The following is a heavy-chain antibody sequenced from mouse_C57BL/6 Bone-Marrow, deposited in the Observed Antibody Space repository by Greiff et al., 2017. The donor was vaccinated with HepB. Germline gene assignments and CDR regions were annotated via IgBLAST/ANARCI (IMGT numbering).Heavy chain of an antibody. J-gene: IGHJ2*01. D-gene: IGHD1-1*01. CDR2: IYPGSGST. V-gene: IGHV1-55*01. CDR1: GYTFTSYW. CDR3: ARDTTVVGYYFDY. Sequence: QVQLKQPGAELVKPGASVKMSCKASGYTFTSYWITWVKQRPGQGLEWIGDIYPGSGSTNYNEKFKSKATLTVDTSSSTAYMQLSSLTSEDSAVYYCARDTTVVGYYFDYWGQGTTLTGSS.